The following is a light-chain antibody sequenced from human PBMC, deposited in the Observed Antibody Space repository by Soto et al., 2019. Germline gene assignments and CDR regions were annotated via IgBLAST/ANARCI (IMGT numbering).Light chain of an antibody. CDR2: DVS. CDR3: SSYTSSSTVV. V-gene: IGLV2-14*03. J-gene: IGLJ3*02. Sequence: QSALTQPASVSGSPGQSITISCTGTSSDVGGYNYVSWYQQHPGKAPKLMIYDVSYRPSGVSNRFSGSKSGNTASLTISGLQADDEADYYCSSYTSSSTVVFVGGTKLTV. CDR1: SSDVGGYNY.